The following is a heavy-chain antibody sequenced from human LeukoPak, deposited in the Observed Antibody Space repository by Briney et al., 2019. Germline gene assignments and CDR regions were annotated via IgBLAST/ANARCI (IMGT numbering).Heavy chain of an antibody. CDR3: ARGEVYYDFWSGYFYYYGMDV. V-gene: IGHV1-8*02. J-gene: IGHJ6*02. D-gene: IGHD3-3*01. Sequence: GASVKVSCKASGYTFTGYYMHWVRQAPGQGLEWMGWMNPNSGNTGYAQKFQGRVTMTRNTSISTAYMELSSLRSEDTAVYYCARGEVYYDFWSGYFYYYGMDVWGQGTTVTVSS. CDR1: GYTFTGYY. CDR2: MNPNSGNT.